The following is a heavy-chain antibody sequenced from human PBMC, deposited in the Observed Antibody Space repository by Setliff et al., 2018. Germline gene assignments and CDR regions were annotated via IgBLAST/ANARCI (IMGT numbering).Heavy chain of an antibody. J-gene: IGHJ4*02. CDR2: ISGSGGTI. V-gene: IGHV3-48*04. CDR3: ACPDILTGLFDY. D-gene: IGHD3-9*01. Sequence: PGGSLRLSCAASGFTFSSYWMHWVRQAPGKGLVWVSRISGSGGTIYYADSVKGRFTISRDNAKNSLYLQMNSLRAEGTAVYYCACPDILTGLFDYWGQGTLVTVSS. CDR1: GFTFSSYW.